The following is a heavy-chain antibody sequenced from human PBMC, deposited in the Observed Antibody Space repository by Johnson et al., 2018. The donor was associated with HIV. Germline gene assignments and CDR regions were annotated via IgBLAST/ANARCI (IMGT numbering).Heavy chain of an antibody. Sequence: MPLVESRGGLVQPGEPLRLSCVASGFTFSNAWMHWVRQAPGKGLEWVGRIKSKTDGGTIDYAAPVKGRFSISRDDSKNTMYLQMNSLRAEDASVYHCAKDKFLKGIIGNAFDIWGQGTMVTVAS. D-gene: IGHD2/OR15-2a*01. V-gene: IGHV3-15*01. CDR3: AKDKFLKGIIGNAFDI. J-gene: IGHJ3*02. CDR1: GFTFSNAW. CDR2: IKSKTDGGTI.